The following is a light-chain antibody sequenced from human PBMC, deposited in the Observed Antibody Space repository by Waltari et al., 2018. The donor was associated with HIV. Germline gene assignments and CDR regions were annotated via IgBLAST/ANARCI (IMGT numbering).Light chain of an antibody. J-gene: IGLJ2*01. V-gene: IGLV2-14*03. Sequence: QSALTQPASVSGSPGQSITISCSGTTSEVASYLFVSWYHKHPGKAPKLMIHEVTNRASGASTRFSGSKSGKTAYLTISGLQTEDEADYYCSSYANTNSVIFGGGTKLTVL. CDR2: EVT. CDR3: SSYANTNSVI. CDR1: TSEVASYLF.